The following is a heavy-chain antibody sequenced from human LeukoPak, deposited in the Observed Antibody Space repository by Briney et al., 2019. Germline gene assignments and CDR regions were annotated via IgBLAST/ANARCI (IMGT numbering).Heavy chain of an antibody. J-gene: IGHJ4*02. Sequence: GGSLRLSCAASGFTFSSYSMNWVRQAPGKGLEWVSSISSSSSYIYYAASVKGRFTISRGNAKNSLYLQMNSLRAEDTAVYYCARDYSAGAAAGTFGYWGQGTLVTVSS. V-gene: IGHV3-21*01. CDR2: ISSSSSYI. D-gene: IGHD6-13*01. CDR3: ARDYSAGAAAGTFGY. CDR1: GFTFSSYS.